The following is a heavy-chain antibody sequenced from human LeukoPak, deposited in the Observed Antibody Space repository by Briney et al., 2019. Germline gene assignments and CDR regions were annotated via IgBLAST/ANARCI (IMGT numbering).Heavy chain of an antibody. V-gene: IGHV3-23*01. CDR2: ISGSGGNT. J-gene: IGHJ4*02. CDR1: GFTFSSYG. CDR3: ATSKYSGSY. D-gene: IGHD1-26*01. Sequence: PGETLRLSCAASGFTFSSYGMSWVRQAPGKGLEWVSIISGSGGNTYYADSVKGRFTISRDNSKNTLFLQMNSLRAEDTAVYYCATSKYSGSYWGQGTLVTVSS.